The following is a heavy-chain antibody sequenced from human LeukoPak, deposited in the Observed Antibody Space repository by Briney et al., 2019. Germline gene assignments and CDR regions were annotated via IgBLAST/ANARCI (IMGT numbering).Heavy chain of an antibody. V-gene: IGHV4-34*01. CDR1: GGSFSGYY. J-gene: IGHJ4*02. Sequence: SETLSLTCAVYGGSFSGYYWSWIRQPPGQGLEWIGEINHSGSTNYNPSLKSRVTISVDTSKNQFSLKLSSVTAADTAVYYCARVRSYSLYFDYWGQGTLVTVSS. CDR3: ARVRSYSLYFDY. CDR2: INHSGST. D-gene: IGHD3-16*01.